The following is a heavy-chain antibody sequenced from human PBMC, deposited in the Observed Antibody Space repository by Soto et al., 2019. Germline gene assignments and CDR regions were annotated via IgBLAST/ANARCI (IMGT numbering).Heavy chain of an antibody. J-gene: IGHJ4*02. CDR2: INHSGST. CDR3: ARGVTPLDFDY. D-gene: IGHD4-4*01. Sequence: PSETLSLTCAVYGGSFSGYYWSWIRQPPGKGLEWIGGINHSGSTNYNPSLKSRVTISVDTSKNQFSLKLSSVTAADTAVYYCARGVTPLDFDYWGQETLVTVSS. V-gene: IGHV4-34*01. CDR1: GGSFSGYY.